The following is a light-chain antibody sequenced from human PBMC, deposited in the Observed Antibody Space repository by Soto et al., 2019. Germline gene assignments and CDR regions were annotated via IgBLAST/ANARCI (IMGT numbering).Light chain of an antibody. CDR3: QQCNNWPRT. CDR1: QSISSN. V-gene: IGKV3-15*01. CDR2: GAS. J-gene: IGKJ1*01. Sequence: EIVMTQSPATLSVSPGERATLSCRASQSISSNLAWYQHKPGQAPRLLIYGASTRATGVPARFSGSGSGTEFTLTISSLQSEDFAVYSCQQCNNWPRTFGQGNNVEIK.